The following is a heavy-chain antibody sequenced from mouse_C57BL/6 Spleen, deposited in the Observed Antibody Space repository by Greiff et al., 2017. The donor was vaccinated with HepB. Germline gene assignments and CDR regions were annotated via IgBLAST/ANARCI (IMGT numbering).Heavy chain of an antibody. J-gene: IGHJ4*01. CDR1: GYTFTDYN. D-gene: IGHD1-1*01. CDR3: ARNPNYYGSSYDAMDY. V-gene: IGHV1-22*01. Sequence: EVQVVESGPELVKPGASVKMSCKASGYTFTDYNMHWVKQSHGKSLEWIGYINPNNGGTSYNQKFKGKATLTVNKSSSTAYMELRSLTSEDSAVYYCARNPNYYGSSYDAMDYWGQGTSVTVSS. CDR2: INPNNGGT.